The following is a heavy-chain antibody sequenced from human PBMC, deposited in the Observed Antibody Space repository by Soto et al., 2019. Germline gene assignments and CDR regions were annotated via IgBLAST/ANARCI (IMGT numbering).Heavy chain of an antibody. CDR3: AKTYYYGSGSYYPFDY. CDR1: GGSISSSSYY. D-gene: IGHD3-10*01. J-gene: IGHJ4*02. V-gene: IGHV4-39*01. Sequence: PSETLSLTCTVSGGSISSSSYYWGWIRQPPGKGLEWIGSIYYSGSTYYNPSLKSRVTISIDTSKNQFSLKLSSVTAADTAVYYCAKTYYYGSGSYYPFDYSGQRTRLASSS. CDR2: IYYSGST.